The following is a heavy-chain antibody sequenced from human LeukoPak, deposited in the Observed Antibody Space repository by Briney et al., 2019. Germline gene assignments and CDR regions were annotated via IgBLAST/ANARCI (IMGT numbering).Heavy chain of an antibody. V-gene: IGHV4-59*01. Sequence: SETLSLTCTVSGGSMNSYYWTWIRQPPGKGLEWIGYIYYSGNTDYNPSLKSRVTMSVDTSKSQFSLKLSSVTAADTAVYYCARAALGYCSGGTCYSSWYFDFWGRGTLVTVSS. CDR1: GGSMNSYY. CDR2: IYYSGNT. J-gene: IGHJ2*01. CDR3: ARAALGYCSGGTCYSSWYFDF. D-gene: IGHD2-15*01.